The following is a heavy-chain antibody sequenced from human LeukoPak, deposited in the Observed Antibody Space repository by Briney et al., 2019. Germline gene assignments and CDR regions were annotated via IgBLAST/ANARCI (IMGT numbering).Heavy chain of an antibody. CDR1: GFTFRHYG. V-gene: IGHV3-23*01. CDR3: AKTEAPAAIRAGSDY. D-gene: IGHD2-2*02. J-gene: IGHJ4*02. CDR2: ISGSGSAT. Sequence: GGPLRLSCEPYGFTFRHYGMSWVRQTPGRELEWLQTISGSGSATYNAGSVKGRFTTSRDNSNNTLYLKMNSLRAEDTAVYYCAKTEAPAAIRAGSDYWGQGTLVTVS.